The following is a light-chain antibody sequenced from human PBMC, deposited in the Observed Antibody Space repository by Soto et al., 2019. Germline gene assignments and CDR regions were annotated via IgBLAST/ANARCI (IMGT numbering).Light chain of an antibody. Sequence: DVQMTQSPSTLSASVGDRVTITCRASQSISSWLAWYQQKPGRAPKLLISDASSLERGVPSRFSGSGSGTEFTLTISSLQPDDFGTYYCQQYHSYSTWTFGQGTKVDIK. CDR3: QQYHSYSTWT. CDR1: QSISSW. CDR2: DAS. V-gene: IGKV1-5*01. J-gene: IGKJ1*01.